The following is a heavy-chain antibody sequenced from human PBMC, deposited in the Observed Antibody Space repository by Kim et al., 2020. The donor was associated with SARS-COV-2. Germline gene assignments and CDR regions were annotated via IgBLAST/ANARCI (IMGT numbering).Heavy chain of an antibody. CDR2: INPSGGDT. CDR3: ARDWRVYYYDSSGYYFDY. D-gene: IGHD3-22*01. CDR1: GYTFTSYY. J-gene: IGHJ4*02. V-gene: IGHV1-46*01. Sequence: ASVKVSCKASGYTFTSYYMHWVRQAPGQGLEWMGIINPSGGDTNYAQKFQGRVTMTRDTSTSTVYMELSSLRSEDTAVYYCARDWRVYYYDSSGYYFDYWGPGPLVTVSS.